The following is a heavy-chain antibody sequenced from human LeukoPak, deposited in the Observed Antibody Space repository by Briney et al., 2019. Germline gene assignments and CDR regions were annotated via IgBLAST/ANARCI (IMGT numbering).Heavy chain of an antibody. D-gene: IGHD3-22*01. CDR1: GFTFSSCG. J-gene: IGHJ4*02. V-gene: IGHV3-30*18. CDR3: AKDVYYDSSGLTPNFDY. CDR2: ISYDGSNK. Sequence: GGSLRLSCAASGFTFSSCGMHWVRQAPGKGLEWVAVISYDGSNKYYADSVKGRFTISRDNSKNTLYLQMNSLRAEDTAVYYCAKDVYYDSSGLTPNFDYWGQGTLVTVSS.